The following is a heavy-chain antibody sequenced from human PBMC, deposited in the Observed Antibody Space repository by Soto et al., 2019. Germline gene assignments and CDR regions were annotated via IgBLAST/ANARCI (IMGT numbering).Heavy chain of an antibody. J-gene: IGHJ5*02. CDR1: GGSISTGGYY. V-gene: IGHV4-31*03. Sequence: SETLSLTCTVSGGSISTGGYYWRWIRQHPGKGLEWIGYIYYSGSTYYNPSLKSRLTISIDTSKNQFSLKLSSVTAADTAAYYCARDDRAVVVTWGQGALVTVSP. D-gene: IGHD3-22*01. CDR2: IYYSGST. CDR3: ARDDRAVVVT.